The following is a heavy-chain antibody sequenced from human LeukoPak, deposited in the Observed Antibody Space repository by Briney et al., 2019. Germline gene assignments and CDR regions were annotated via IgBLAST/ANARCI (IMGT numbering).Heavy chain of an antibody. V-gene: IGHV1-18*01. CDR3: ARLRYYYDSRGPAPFDY. CDR1: GYTFTSYG. J-gene: IGHJ4*02. CDR2: ISAYNGNT. Sequence: GASVKVSCKASGYTFTSYGVSWVRQALGQGLEWMGWISAYNGNTNYAQKLQGRVTMTTDTSTSTAYMELRSLRSDDTAVYYCARLRYYYDSRGPAPFDYWGQGTLVTVSS. D-gene: IGHD3-22*01.